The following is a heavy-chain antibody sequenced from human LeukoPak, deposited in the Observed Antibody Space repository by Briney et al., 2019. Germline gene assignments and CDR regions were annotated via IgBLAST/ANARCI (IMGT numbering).Heavy chain of an antibody. V-gene: IGHV3-7*05. J-gene: IGHJ4*02. CDR2: INQDGSEK. CDR3: ARSEDGYFDWLSYYFDY. CDR1: GFTFSSFW. D-gene: IGHD3-9*01. Sequence: GGSLRLSCEASGFTFSSFWMNWVRKAPGKGLEWWATINQDGSEKTYVDSVKGRFTISRDNAKNSLYLQMNSLRAEDTAVYYCARSEDGYFDWLSYYFDYWGQGTLVTVSS.